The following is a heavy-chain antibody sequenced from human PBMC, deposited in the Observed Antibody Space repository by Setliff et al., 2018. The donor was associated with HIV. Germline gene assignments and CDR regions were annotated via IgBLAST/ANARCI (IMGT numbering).Heavy chain of an antibody. J-gene: IGHJ4*02. Sequence: ASVKVSCKATGYTLTDYYIHWVRQAPGQGIEWMGWIYPNTGGTNYAQKFQGRVTMTRDTSISTAYMELSRLRSDDTAVYYCARSTAADWGQGTMVTVSS. V-gene: IGHV1-2*02. D-gene: IGHD2-21*02. CDR1: GYTLTDYY. CDR3: ARSTAAD. CDR2: IYPNTGGT.